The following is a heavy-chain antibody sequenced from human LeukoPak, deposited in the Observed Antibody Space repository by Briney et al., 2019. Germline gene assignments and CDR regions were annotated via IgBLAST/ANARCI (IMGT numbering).Heavy chain of an antibody. D-gene: IGHD2/OR15-2a*01. V-gene: IGHV3-7*01. J-gene: IGHJ3*02. CDR1: GFTFSNYW. Sequence: PGGSLRLSCAASGFTFSNYWMTWVRHAPGEGLECVANIKRDGSVEYYVDSVKGRFTITRDNTKDSLYLQMNSLRAEDTAEYYGAREFNPLGRVYYFDGFTMGAQETMLPVSS. CDR2: IKRDGSVE. CDR3: AREFNPLGRVYYFDGFTM.